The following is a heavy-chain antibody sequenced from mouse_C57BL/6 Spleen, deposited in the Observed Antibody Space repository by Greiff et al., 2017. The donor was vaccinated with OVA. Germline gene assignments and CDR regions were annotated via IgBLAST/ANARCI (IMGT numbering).Heavy chain of an antibody. CDR1: GFTFSDYG. CDR2: ISSGRSTI. J-gene: IGHJ4*01. V-gene: IGHV5-17*01. CDR3: ARQPGAMDY. Sequence: EVQGVESGGGLVKPGGSLKLSCAASGFTFSDYGMHWVRQAPEKGLEWVAYISSGRSTIYYADTVKGLFTISRDNAKKTLFLQMTSLRSDDTAMYYCARQPGAMDYWGQGTSVTVSS.